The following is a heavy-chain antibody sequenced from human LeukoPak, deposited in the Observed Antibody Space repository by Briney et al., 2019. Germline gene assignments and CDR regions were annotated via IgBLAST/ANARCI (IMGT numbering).Heavy chain of an antibody. D-gene: IGHD2-2*01. CDR3: AKEGGYCSSTSCSPAFDI. Sequence: GGSLRLSCAASGFTFSSHGMHWVRQAPGKGLEWVAFIHYDGSNKYYGDSVKGRFTISRDNSKNTLYLQMNSLRAEDTAVYYCAKEGGYCSSTSCSPAFDIWGQGTMVTVSS. V-gene: IGHV3-30*02. CDR2: IHYDGSNK. J-gene: IGHJ3*02. CDR1: GFTFSSHG.